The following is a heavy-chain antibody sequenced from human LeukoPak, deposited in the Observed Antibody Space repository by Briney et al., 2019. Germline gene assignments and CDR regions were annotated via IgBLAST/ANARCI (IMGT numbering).Heavy chain of an antibody. D-gene: IGHD1-26*01. CDR1: GGTFSSYA. CDR3: ARAGPTTGIVGAIED. J-gene: IGHJ4*02. V-gene: IGHV1-69*05. CDR2: IITIFGTA. Sequence: SVKVSCKASGGTFSSYAISWVRQAPGQGLEWMGGIITIFGTANYAQKFQGRVTITTDESTSTAYMELSSPRSEDTAVYYCARAGPTTGIVGAIEDWGQGTLVTVSS.